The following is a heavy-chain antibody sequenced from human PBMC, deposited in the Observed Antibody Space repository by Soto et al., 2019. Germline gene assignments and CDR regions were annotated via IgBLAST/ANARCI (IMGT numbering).Heavy chain of an antibody. V-gene: IGHV3-30*18. Sequence: PGGSLRLSCAASGFTFSSYGMHWVRQAPGKGLEWVAVISYDGSNKYYADSVKGRFTISRDNSKNTLHLQMNSLRAEDTAVYYCAKDTLYLTVEKYCYGMDVWGQGTTVTVSS. CDR2: ISYDGSNK. CDR3: AKDTLYLTVEKYCYGMDV. D-gene: IGHD3-16*01. CDR1: GFTFSSYG. J-gene: IGHJ6*02.